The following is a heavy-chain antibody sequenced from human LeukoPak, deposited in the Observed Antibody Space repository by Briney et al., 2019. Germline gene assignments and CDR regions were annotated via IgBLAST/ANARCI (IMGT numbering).Heavy chain of an antibody. CDR3: ARSINYSNYLLDS. V-gene: IGHV3-23*01. Sequence: GGSLRLSCAASGFNFRDYDITWVRQAPGKGLEWVASIGASGATTNYADSVRGRFTIFRDNSNKVTYLRMNSLSAEDTAVYYCARSINYSNYLLDSWGQGTRVTVSS. D-gene: IGHD4-11*01. CDR2: IGASGATT. J-gene: IGHJ4*02. CDR1: GFNFRDYD.